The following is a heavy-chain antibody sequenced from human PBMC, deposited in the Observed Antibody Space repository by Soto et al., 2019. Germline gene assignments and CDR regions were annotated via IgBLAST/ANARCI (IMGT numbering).Heavy chain of an antibody. Sequence: QVQLVQSGAEVKKPGSSVKVSCKASGGTFSSYAISWVRQAPGQGLEWMGGIIPIFGTANYAQKFQGRVTITADESTSTAYMELSSLGSEDRAVYYCARESRYCSGGSCYFLPGIDYWGQGTLVTGSS. V-gene: IGHV1-69*12. CDR2: IIPIFGTA. CDR1: GGTFSSYA. CDR3: ARESRYCSGGSCYFLPGIDY. D-gene: IGHD2-15*01. J-gene: IGHJ4*02.